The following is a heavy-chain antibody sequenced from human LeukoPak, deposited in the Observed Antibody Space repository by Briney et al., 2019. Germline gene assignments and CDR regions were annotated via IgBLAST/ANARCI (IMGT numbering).Heavy chain of an antibody. CDR2: IHTSGDT. D-gene: IGHD4-17*01. CDR3: IVFGDSNH. Sequence: GGSLRLSCAASGLTGSHNYVSWVRQAPGKGLEWVSAIHTSGDTCYADSVKGRFTISRDTSKNTLYLQINSLRVEDTAVYYRIVFGDSNHWGQGTLVTVSS. J-gene: IGHJ5*02. CDR1: GLTGSHNY. V-gene: IGHV3-53*01.